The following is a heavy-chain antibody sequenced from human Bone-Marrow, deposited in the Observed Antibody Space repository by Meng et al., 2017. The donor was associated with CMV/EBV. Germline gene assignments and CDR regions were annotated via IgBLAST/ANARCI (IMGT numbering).Heavy chain of an antibody. D-gene: IGHD3-3*01. CDR2: INHSGNT. J-gene: IGHJ4*02. Sequence: SETLSLTCAVYGGSFSGYYWSWIRQPPGKGLEWIGEINHSGNTNYNPSLKSRVTISVDTSKNQFSLKLSSVTAADTAVYYCARDLTIFGGGYWGQGTLVTVSS. CDR1: GGSFSGYY. CDR3: ARDLTIFGGGY. V-gene: IGHV4-34*01.